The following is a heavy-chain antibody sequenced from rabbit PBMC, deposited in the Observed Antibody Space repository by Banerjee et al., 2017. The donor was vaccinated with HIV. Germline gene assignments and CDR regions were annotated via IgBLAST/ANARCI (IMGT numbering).Heavy chain of an antibody. J-gene: IGHJ4*01. D-gene: IGHD6-1*01. CDR3: ARADGGYGYPLNL. V-gene: IGHV1S69*01. Sequence: SSSGSTYYASWAKGRFTISKTSSTVDLKMTSLTAADTATYFCARADGGYGYPLNLWGPGTLVTVS. CDR2: SSSGST.